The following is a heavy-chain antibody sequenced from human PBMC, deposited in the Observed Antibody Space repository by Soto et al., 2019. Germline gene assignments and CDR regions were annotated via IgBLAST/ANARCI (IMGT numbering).Heavy chain of an antibody. V-gene: IGHV1-3*01. Sequence: QVQLVQSGAEVKKPGASVKVSCKASGYTFTSYAMHWVRQAPGQRLEWMGWINAGNGNTKYSQKFQGRVTITRDTSASTAYMELSSLRSEDTAVYYCARGSRVCFVVVPAASIYWGQGTLVTVSS. CDR3: ARGSRVCFVVVPAASIY. CDR1: GYTFTSYA. J-gene: IGHJ4*02. CDR2: INAGNGNT. D-gene: IGHD2-2*01.